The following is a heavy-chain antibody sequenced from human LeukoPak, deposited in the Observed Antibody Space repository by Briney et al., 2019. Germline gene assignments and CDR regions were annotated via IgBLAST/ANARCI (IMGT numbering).Heavy chain of an antibody. Sequence: GGSLRLSCAASGFTFSSYWMHWVRQAPGKGLVWVSRINSDGSSTSYADSVKGRFTISRDNAKNTLYLQMNSLRAEDTAVYYCARVGSHSSSWLRNYYYYMDVRGKGTTVTVSS. D-gene: IGHD6-13*01. CDR3: ARVGSHSSSWLRNYYYYMDV. J-gene: IGHJ6*03. CDR2: INSDGSST. V-gene: IGHV3-74*01. CDR1: GFTFSSYW.